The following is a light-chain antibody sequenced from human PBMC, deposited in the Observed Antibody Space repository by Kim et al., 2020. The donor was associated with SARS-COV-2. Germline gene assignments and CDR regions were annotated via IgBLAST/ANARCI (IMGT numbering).Light chain of an antibody. CDR3: HSFDSSLSGCV. V-gene: IGLV1-40*01. CDR1: SSNIGAGYD. CDR2: TNN. J-gene: IGLJ3*02. Sequence: QPVLTQPPSVSGAPGQRVTISCTGGSSNIGAGYDVHWYQQLPGTVPKLLIYTNNNRPSGVPDRFSGSKSGTSASLAITGLQAEDEADYFCHSFDSSLSGCVFGGGTQLTVL.